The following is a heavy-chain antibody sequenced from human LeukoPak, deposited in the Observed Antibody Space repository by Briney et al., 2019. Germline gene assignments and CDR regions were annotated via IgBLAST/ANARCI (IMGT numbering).Heavy chain of an antibody. CDR3: ARRGKYSGSGLYYFDY. J-gene: IGHJ4*02. V-gene: IGHV3-21*01. CDR1: GFTFSSYS. Sequence: GGSLRLSCAASGFTFSSYSMNWVRQAPGKGLEWVSSISSSSSYIYYADSVKGRFTISRDNAKNSLYLQMNSLRAEDTAVYYCARRGKYSGSGLYYFDYWGQGTLVTVSS. CDR2: ISSSSSYI. D-gene: IGHD6-13*01.